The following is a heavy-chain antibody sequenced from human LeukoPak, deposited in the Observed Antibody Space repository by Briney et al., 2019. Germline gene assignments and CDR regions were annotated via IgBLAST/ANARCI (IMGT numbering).Heavy chain of an antibody. CDR3: AFGYCSSTSCYRDPMDV. Sequence: GGSLRLSCAASGFTFSSYGMHWVRQAPGKGLEWVAFIRYDGSNKYYADSVKGRFTISRDNSKNTLYLQMNSLRAEDTAVYYCAFGYCSSTSCYRDPMDVWGKGTTVTISS. J-gene: IGHJ6*03. V-gene: IGHV3-30*02. CDR1: GFTFSSYG. D-gene: IGHD2-2*01. CDR2: IRYDGSNK.